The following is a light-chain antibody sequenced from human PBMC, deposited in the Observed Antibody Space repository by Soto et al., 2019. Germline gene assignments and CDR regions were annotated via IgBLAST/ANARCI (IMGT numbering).Light chain of an antibody. Sequence: QPVLTQSPSASGTPGQRVTISCSGSSSNIGSNAINWYQQLPGTAPKLLMHSSNQRPSGVPDRFSGSKSGTSASLAISGLQSEDEADYYCAAWDDSLNGVVFGGGTKLTVL. J-gene: IGLJ2*01. V-gene: IGLV1-44*01. CDR2: SSN. CDR3: AAWDDSLNGVV. CDR1: SSNIGSNA.